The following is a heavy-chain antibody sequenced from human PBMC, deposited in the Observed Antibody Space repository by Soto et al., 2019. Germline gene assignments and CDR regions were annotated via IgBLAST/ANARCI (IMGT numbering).Heavy chain of an antibody. CDR2: IYYSGST. V-gene: IGHV4-30-4*01. J-gene: IGHJ4*02. Sequence: TSETLSLTCTVSGGSISSGDYYWSWIRQPPGKGLEWIGYIYYSGSTYYNPSLKSRVTISVDTSKNQFSLKLSSVTAADTAVYYCARGIGVAARPFDYWGQGTLVTVSS. D-gene: IGHD6-13*01. CDR3: ARGIGVAARPFDY. CDR1: GGSISSGDYY.